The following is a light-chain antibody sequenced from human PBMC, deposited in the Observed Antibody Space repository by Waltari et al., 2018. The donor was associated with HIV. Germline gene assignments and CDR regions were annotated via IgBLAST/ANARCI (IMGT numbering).Light chain of an antibody. CDR3: SSYTRSHTLV. CDR1: STDIDIYKF. CDR2: DVD. V-gene: IGLV2-14*01. J-gene: IGLJ1*01. Sequence: QSALTQPASVSGSPGQSITISCSGTSTDIDIYKFVSWYRQFPGKAPQLLISDVDSRPVGIPLRFSGSKSGSAASLTISGLQTDDEADYYCSSYTRSHTLVF.